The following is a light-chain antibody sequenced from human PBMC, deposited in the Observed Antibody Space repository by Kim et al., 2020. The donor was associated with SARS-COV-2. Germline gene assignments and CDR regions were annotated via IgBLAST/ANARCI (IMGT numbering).Light chain of an antibody. J-gene: IGKJ4*01. CDR3: LQLNDYPLT. V-gene: IGKV1-17*03. Sequence: DIQLTQSPSAMSASVGDRVTFTCRASQDISNYLAWFQQKPGKAAKRLVYGARTLQNGVPSRFSGSGSGTEFTLTISSLQPEDFATYYCLQLNDYPLTFGGGTKVDIK. CDR1: QDISNY. CDR2: GAR.